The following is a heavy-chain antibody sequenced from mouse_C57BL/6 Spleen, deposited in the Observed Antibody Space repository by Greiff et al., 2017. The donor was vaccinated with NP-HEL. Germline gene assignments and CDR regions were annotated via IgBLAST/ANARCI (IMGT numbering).Heavy chain of an antibody. Sequence: QVQLQQPGAELVMPGASVKLSCKASGYTFTSYWMHWVKQRPGQGLEWIGEIDPSDSYTNYNQKFKGKSTLTVDKSSSTAYMQLSSLTSEDSAVYYCARSGDSSGYVLPFDYWGQGTTLTVSS. D-gene: IGHD3-2*02. V-gene: IGHV1-69*01. J-gene: IGHJ2*01. CDR2: IDPSDSYT. CDR3: ARSGDSSGYVLPFDY. CDR1: GYTFTSYW.